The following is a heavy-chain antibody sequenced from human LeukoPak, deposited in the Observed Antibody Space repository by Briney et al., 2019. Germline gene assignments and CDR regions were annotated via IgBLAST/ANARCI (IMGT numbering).Heavy chain of an antibody. CDR3: ARHRNYYGSGSYNAFDY. CDR2: IYYSGNT. V-gene: IGHV4-59*08. D-gene: IGHD3-10*01. Sequence: SETLSLTCTVSSGSISNNYWSWIRQPPGKGLEWIGYIYYSGNTNYNPSLKSRVTISVDTSKNQFSLKLSSVTAADTAVYYCARHRNYYGSGSYNAFDYWGQGTLVTVSS. J-gene: IGHJ4*02. CDR1: SGSISNNY.